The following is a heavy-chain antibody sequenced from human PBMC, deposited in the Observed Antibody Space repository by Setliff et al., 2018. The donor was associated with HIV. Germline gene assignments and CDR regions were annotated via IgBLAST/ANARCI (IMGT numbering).Heavy chain of an antibody. Sequence: LSLTCAVYGGSFRGYWSWIRQSPGKGLEWLGEINHSGNTHYDPSLKSRLTISIDTSKKQFSPKLTSVTAADAAIYYCVASSSWSCRLNYWGQGTLVTVSS. CDR1: GGSFRGY. D-gene: IGHD2-2*01. CDR3: VASSSWSCRLNY. J-gene: IGHJ4*02. CDR2: INHSGNT. V-gene: IGHV4-34*01.